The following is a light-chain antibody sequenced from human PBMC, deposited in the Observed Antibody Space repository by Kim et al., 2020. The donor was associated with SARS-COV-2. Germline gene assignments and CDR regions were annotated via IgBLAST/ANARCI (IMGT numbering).Light chain of an antibody. Sequence: VSPGERATITCRASQSVSSNLAWYQQKPGQAPRILIYGPSTRATGIPARFGGSGSGTEFTLTISSLQSEDFAVYYCQQYNNWPLTFGGGTKVDIK. CDR1: QSVSSN. CDR3: QQYNNWPLT. V-gene: IGKV3-15*01. CDR2: GPS. J-gene: IGKJ4*01.